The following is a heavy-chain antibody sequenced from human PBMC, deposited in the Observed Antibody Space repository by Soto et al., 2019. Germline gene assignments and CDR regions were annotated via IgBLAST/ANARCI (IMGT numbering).Heavy chain of an antibody. CDR3: AKGSVYSYGTFDY. D-gene: IGHD5-18*01. J-gene: IGHJ4*02. CDR2: ISGSGGST. CDR1: GNSFDFV. V-gene: IGHV3-23*01. Sequence: EAQLLESGGGLVQPGGSLRLSCEASGNSFDFVMTWVRQAPGKGLEWVSAISGSGGSTYYADSVKGRFTISRDNSKNTLYLKINSLRAEDTAVYYCAKGSVYSYGTFDYWGQGTLVTDSS.